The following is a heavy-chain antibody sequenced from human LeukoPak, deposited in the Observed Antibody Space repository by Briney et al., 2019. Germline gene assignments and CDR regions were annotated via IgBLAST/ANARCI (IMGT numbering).Heavy chain of an antibody. Sequence: SETLSLTCAVYGGSFSGYYWSWIRQPPGKGLEWIGEINHSGSTNYNPSLKGRVTISVDTSKNQFSLKLNSVTAADTAVYYCARGYYDFWSGPNDAFDIWGQGTMVTVSS. CDR1: GGSFSGYY. CDR3: ARGYYDFWSGPNDAFDI. D-gene: IGHD3-3*01. CDR2: INHSGST. J-gene: IGHJ3*02. V-gene: IGHV4-34*01.